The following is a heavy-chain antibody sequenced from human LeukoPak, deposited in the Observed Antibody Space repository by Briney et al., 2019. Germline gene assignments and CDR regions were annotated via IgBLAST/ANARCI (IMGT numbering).Heavy chain of an antibody. V-gene: IGHV1-2*02. CDR1: GYTFTDYY. Sequence: ASVKVSCTTSGYTFTDYYLHWVRQAPGQGLEWVGWIHPNTGATHHAQKFQGRLTMTRDRSISTVYMELTRLRSDDTAVYYCARDMGRYSGYDYDYWGEGTLVTASS. CDR2: IHPNTGAT. J-gene: IGHJ4*02. CDR3: ARDMGRYSGYDYDY. D-gene: IGHD5-12*01.